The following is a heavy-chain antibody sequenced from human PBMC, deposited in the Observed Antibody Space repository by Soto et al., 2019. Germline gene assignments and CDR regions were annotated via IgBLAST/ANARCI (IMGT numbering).Heavy chain of an antibody. D-gene: IGHD6-19*01. CDR3: AKDRGAGGRFSGIAVAGIPS. V-gene: IGHV3-23*01. CDR1: GFTFSSYA. J-gene: IGHJ5*02. Sequence: EVQLLESGGGLVQPGGSLRLSCAASGFTFSSYAMSWVRQTPGKGLEWVSGISGGGGNTYYADSVTGRFTISGDNARNTLYVRRNSLRGADTAIYYCAKDRGAGGRFSGIAVAGIPSWGQGTLVTVSS. CDR2: ISGGGGNT.